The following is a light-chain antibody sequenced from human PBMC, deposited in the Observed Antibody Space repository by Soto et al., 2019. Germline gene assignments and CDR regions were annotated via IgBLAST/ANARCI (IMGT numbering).Light chain of an antibody. CDR1: SSKIGANYN. J-gene: IGLJ2*01. V-gene: IGLV1-40*01. CDR3: QSYDSSLSGVL. CDR2: DDI. Sequence: QSVLTQPPSVSGAPGQRVTISCTGSSSKIGANYNVHWYQQFPGTAPKLLIYDDINRPSGVPDRFSGSKSGTSASLAITGLQAEDEADYYCQSYDSSLSGVLFGGGTKLTVL.